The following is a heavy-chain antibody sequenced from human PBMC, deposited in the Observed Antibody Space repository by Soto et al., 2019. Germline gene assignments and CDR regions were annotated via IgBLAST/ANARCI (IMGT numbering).Heavy chain of an antibody. J-gene: IGHJ4*02. CDR3: ASLIAAQI. V-gene: IGHV3-48*02. Sequence: GGSLGLSCAASGFTFSRYSMNWVRQAPGKGLEWVSYISSSSSTIYYADSVKGLFTISRDNAKNSLYLQMNSLRDEDTAVYYCASLIAAQIWGQGTLVTVSS. CDR1: GFTFSRYS. D-gene: IGHD6-13*01. CDR2: ISSSSSTI.